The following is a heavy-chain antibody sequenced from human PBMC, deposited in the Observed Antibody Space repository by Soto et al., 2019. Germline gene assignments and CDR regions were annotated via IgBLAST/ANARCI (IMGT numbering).Heavy chain of an antibody. J-gene: IGHJ4*02. D-gene: IGHD2-15*01. Sequence: SETLSLTCTVSGGSISSGDYYWSWIRQPPGKGLEWIGYIYYSGSTYYNPSLKSRVTISVDTSKNQFSLKLSSVTAADTAVYYCARGGLYCSGGSCYSGRSSYYFAYWGQGTLVTVSS. CDR1: GGSISSGDYY. CDR3: ARGGLYCSGGSCYSGRSSYYFAY. CDR2: IYYSGST. V-gene: IGHV4-30-4*01.